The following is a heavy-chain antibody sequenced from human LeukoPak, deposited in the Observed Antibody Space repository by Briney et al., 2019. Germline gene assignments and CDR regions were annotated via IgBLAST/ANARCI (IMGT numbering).Heavy chain of an antibody. CDR3: ARDGRHRYYYDSSGFYGSWFDP. CDR2: ISGYNGHT. J-gene: IGHJ5*02. Sequence: EASVTVSCKASGYTFTGYYMHWVRQAPGQGLEWMGWISGYNGHTKNAQKLQGRVTMTTDTSTSTAYMELRSLRSDDTAVYYCARDGRHRYYYDSSGFYGSWFDPWGQGTLVTVSS. CDR1: GYTFTGYY. D-gene: IGHD3-22*01. V-gene: IGHV1-18*04.